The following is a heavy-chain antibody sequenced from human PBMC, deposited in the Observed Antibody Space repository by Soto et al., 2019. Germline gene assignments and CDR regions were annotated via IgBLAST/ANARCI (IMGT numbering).Heavy chain of an antibody. CDR3: ARGPIAARYFDY. J-gene: IGHJ4*02. Sequence: LSLTCAVYGGSFSGYYWSWIRQPPGKGLEWIGEINHSGSTNYNPSLKSRVTISVDTSKNQFSLKLSSVTAADTAVYYCARGPIAARYFDYWGQGTLVTVSS. D-gene: IGHD6-6*01. V-gene: IGHV4-34*01. CDR1: GGSFSGYY. CDR2: INHSGST.